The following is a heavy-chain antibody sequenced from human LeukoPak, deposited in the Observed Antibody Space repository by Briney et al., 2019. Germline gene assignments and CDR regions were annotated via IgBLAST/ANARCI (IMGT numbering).Heavy chain of an antibody. Sequence: GGSLRLSCAASGFTFSSYAMSWVRQAPGKGLEWVSTISGSGGSTYYADSLKGRFTISRDNPKNTLYLQMNTLRAEDTAVYYCAKVAYPGNDYWGQGTLVTVSS. J-gene: IGHJ4*02. CDR1: GFTFSSYA. CDR2: ISGSGGST. CDR3: AKVAYPGNDY. V-gene: IGHV3-23*01.